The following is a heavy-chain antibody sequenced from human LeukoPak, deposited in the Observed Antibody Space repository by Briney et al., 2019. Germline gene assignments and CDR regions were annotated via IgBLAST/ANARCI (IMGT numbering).Heavy chain of an antibody. CDR3: ARDRYGSGNQNWSDP. CDR2: IYTSGST. Sequence: SETLSLTCTVSGGSISSYYWSWIRQPAGKGLEWIGRIYTSGSTNYNPSLKSRVTMSVDTSKNQFSLKLSSVTAADTAVYYCARDRYGSGNQNWSDPWGQGTLVTVSS. J-gene: IGHJ5*02. V-gene: IGHV4-4*07. D-gene: IGHD3-10*01. CDR1: GGSISSYY.